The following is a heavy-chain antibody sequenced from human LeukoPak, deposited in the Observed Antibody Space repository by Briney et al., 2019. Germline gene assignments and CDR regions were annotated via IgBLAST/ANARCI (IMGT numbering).Heavy chain of an antibody. Sequence: QAGGSLRLSCAASGFTFNNYWMHWVRQAPGKGLEYVSAISNNGGSTYYADSVKGRFTISRDNSKNTLYLQMGSLRAEDMAVYYCARVASGYFDYWGQGTLVTVSS. CDR3: ARVASGYFDY. V-gene: IGHV3-64*02. J-gene: IGHJ4*02. D-gene: IGHD5-12*01. CDR1: GFTFNNYW. CDR2: ISNNGGST.